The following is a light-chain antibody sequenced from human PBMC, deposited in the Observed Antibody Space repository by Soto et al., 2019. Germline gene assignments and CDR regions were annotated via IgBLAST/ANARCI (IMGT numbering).Light chain of an antibody. CDR1: SSNIGSHT. CDR2: SNG. J-gene: IGLJ1*01. CDR3: AAWDDTLNGHYV. V-gene: IGLV1-44*01. Sequence: QSVLTQPPSASGTPGQRVTISCSGSSSNIGSHTVSWYQQFPGTAPKLLIYSNGQRPSGVPDRVSGSKSGTSASLATSGLQSEDEVDYYCAAWDDTLNGHYVFGTGTKLTVL.